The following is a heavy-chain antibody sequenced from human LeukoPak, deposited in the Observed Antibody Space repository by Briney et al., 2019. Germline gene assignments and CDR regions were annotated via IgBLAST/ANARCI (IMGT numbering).Heavy chain of an antibody. CDR2: ISDTGGSI. D-gene: IGHD3-10*01. CDR1: GFTFSNYA. J-gene: IGHJ4*02. V-gene: IGHV3-23*01. Sequence: PGGSLRLSCTASGFTFSNYAMTWVRQAPGKGLEWVSSISDTGGSIFYAASVKGRFTISRDNSKNTVYLQMNSLKAEDTALYYCAKAPPLNYYATSNSDYWGQGTLVTVSS. CDR3: AKAPPLNYYATSNSDY.